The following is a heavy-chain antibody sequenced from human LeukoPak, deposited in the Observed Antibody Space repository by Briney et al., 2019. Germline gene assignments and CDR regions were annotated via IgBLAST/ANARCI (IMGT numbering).Heavy chain of an antibody. D-gene: IGHD3-16*01. Sequence: ASVKVSCKASGGTFSSYAISWVRQATGQGLEWMGWMNPNSGNTGYAQKFQGRVTMTRNTSISTAYMELSSLRSEDTAVYYCARYVTVYNGMDVWGQGTTVTVSS. CDR3: ARYVTVYNGMDV. V-gene: IGHV1-8*02. CDR1: GGTFSSYA. CDR2: MNPNSGNT. J-gene: IGHJ6*02.